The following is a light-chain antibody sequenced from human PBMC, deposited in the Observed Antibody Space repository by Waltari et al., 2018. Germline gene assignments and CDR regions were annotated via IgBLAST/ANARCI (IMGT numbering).Light chain of an antibody. Sequence: EIVLTQSPATLSLSPGERATLSCRASQNINFFLAWYQHKPGQAPRLLFYDASVRATGVPARFRGSGSGTDFTLTISSLEPEDFAVYYCQQRTNWPPSWTFGQGTKVEIK. CDR1: QNINFF. CDR3: QQRTNWPPSWT. CDR2: DAS. J-gene: IGKJ1*01. V-gene: IGKV3-11*01.